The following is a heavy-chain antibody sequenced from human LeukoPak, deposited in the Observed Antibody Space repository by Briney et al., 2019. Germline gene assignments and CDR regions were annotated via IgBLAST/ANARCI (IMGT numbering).Heavy chain of an antibody. J-gene: IGHJ4*02. Sequence: SGGSLRLSCAASGFTFSSYEMNWVRQAPGKGLEWVSYISSSGSTIYYADSVKGRFTISRDNAKNSLYLQMNSLRAEDTAVYYCARDAGSGSYYNVIATFDYWGQGTLVTVSS. D-gene: IGHD3-10*01. CDR3: ARDAGSGSYYNVIATFDY. CDR1: GFTFSSYE. CDR2: ISSSGSTI. V-gene: IGHV3-48*03.